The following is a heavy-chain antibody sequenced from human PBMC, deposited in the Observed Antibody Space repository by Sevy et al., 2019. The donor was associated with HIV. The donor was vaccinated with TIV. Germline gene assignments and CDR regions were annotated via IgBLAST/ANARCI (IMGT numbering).Heavy chain of an antibody. D-gene: IGHD3-22*01. CDR3: AKDLNLGCLYFNSCGYGALSSYLDV. J-gene: IGHJ6*02. Sequence: GGSLRLSCAASGFTFNGHAMHWVRQAPGKGLEWVAVIRWDSSKIAYAESVKGRFTISRDNARNMVYLEMDSLSGEDTAVYYCAKDLNLGCLYFNSCGYGALSSYLDVWGQGAMVTVSS. V-gene: IGHV3-30*02. CDR2: IRWDSSKI. CDR1: GFTFNGHA.